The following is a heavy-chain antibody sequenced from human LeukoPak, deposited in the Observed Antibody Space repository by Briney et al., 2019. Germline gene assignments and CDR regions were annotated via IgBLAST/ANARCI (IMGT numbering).Heavy chain of an antibody. Sequence: ASVKVSCKASGYTFTSYDINWVRQATGQGLEWMGWMNPNSGNTGYAQKFQGRVTITRNTSISTAYMELSSLRSEDTAVYYCARGDVDTAMVNLLGWFDPWGQGTLATVSS. V-gene: IGHV1-8*03. CDR3: ARGDVDTAMVNLLGWFDP. J-gene: IGHJ5*02. CDR2: MNPNSGNT. D-gene: IGHD5-18*01. CDR1: GYTFTSYD.